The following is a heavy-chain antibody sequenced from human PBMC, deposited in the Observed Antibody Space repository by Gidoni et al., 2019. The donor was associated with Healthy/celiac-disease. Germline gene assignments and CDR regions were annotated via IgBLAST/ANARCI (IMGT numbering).Heavy chain of an antibody. Sequence: QLQLQESGPGLVKPSETLSLTCTVSGGSISSSSYYWGWIRQPPGKGLEWIGSIYYSGSTYYNPSLKSRVTISVDTSKNQFSLKLSSVTAADTAVYYCARLVVIGTPAFVSSRPVYFDYWGQGTLVTVSS. CDR1: GGSISSSSYY. V-gene: IGHV4-39*01. D-gene: IGHD2-21*01. J-gene: IGHJ4*02. CDR3: ARLVVIGTPAFVSSRPVYFDY. CDR2: IYYSGST.